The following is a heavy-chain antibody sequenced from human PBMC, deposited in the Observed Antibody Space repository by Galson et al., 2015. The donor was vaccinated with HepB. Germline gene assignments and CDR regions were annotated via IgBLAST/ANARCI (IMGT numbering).Heavy chain of an antibody. D-gene: IGHD3-22*01. CDR2: IWYDGSNK. CDR3: ARANYYDSSGYSSPFDY. J-gene: IGHJ4*02. CDR1: GFTFSSYG. Sequence: SLRLSCAASGFTFSSYGMHWVRQAPGKGLEWVAVIWYDGSNKYYADSVKGRFTISRDNSKNTLYLQMNSLRAEDTAVYYCARANYYDSSGYSSPFDYWGQGTLVTVSS. V-gene: IGHV3-33*01.